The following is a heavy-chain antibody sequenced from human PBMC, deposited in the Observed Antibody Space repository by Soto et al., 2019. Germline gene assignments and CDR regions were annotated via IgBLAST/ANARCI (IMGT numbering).Heavy chain of an antibody. CDR3: ARGHYSNSVDY. CDR1: CGSISSGGYC. J-gene: IGHJ4*02. CDR2: IYYSGST. D-gene: IGHD4-4*01. Sequence: PPETLSPTCTVSCGSISSGGYCCSWIRQHPGKGLEWIGYIYYSGSTYYNPSLKIRVPISVDTPKNQFSLKLCSVTAADTAVYYCARGHYSNSVDYWGQGTLVTVSS. V-gene: IGHV4-31*03.